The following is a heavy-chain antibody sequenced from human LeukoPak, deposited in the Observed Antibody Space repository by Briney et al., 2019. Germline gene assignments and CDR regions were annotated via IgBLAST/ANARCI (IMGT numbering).Heavy chain of an antibody. CDR3: ARYYDSTGSLDY. V-gene: IGHV4-61*01. CDR2: IYYIGST. J-gene: IGHJ4*02. Sequence: PSETLSLTCTVSGDSVSRSSYYWTWIRQPPGNGLEWIGYIYYIGSTNYNPSLRSRLTMSVDTSKNQFSLRLSSVIAADTAVYYCARYYDSTGSLDYWGQGTLVTVSS. D-gene: IGHD3-22*01. CDR1: GDSVSRSSYY.